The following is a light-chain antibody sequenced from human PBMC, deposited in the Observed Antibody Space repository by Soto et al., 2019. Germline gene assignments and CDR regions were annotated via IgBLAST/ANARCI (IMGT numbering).Light chain of an antibody. CDR1: GSGIGGNT. CDR2: SND. Sequence: QSVLTQPPSATGTPGQTVTVSCAGRGSGIGGNTVSWYQQLPGTAPRLLIHSNDRRPSGVPDRFSGSKSGASASLAISGLQSEDEADYYCATWDYSLDGPVFGGGTKVTVL. CDR3: ATWDYSLDGPV. J-gene: IGLJ3*02. V-gene: IGLV1-44*01.